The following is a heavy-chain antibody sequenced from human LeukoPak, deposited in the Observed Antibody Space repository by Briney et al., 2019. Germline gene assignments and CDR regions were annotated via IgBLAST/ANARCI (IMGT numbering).Heavy chain of an antibody. D-gene: IGHD5/OR15-5a*01. CDR1: GYTLSDLS. Sequence: ASVKVSCKVSGYTLSDLSMHWVRQAPGKGLEWMGGFDPGDGETIYTQKFQGRVTMTEDTSTDTAYVELSSLRSEDTAVYYCAAGGVYDLFDYWGQGNLVTVSS. J-gene: IGHJ4*02. V-gene: IGHV1-24*01. CDR2: FDPGDGET. CDR3: AAGGVYDLFDY.